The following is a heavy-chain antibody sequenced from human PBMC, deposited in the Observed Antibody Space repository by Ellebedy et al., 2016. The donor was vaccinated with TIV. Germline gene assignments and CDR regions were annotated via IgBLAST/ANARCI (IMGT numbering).Heavy chain of an antibody. CDR1: GYTFIGYY. CDR2: ISAYTGDT. V-gene: IGHV1-18*04. J-gene: IGHJ4*02. CDR3: ARDMVQGMVARYLWFDY. Sequence: ASVKVSCKASGYTFIGYYIHWVRQAPGQGLEWMGWISAYTGDTQYAQKFQGRVTVTTDISTSTAYMELRSLRSDDTAVYYCARDMVQGMVARYLWFDYWGQGTLVTVSS. D-gene: IGHD5-12*01.